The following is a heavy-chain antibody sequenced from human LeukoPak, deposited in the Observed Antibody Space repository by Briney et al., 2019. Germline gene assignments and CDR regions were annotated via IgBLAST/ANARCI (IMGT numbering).Heavy chain of an antibody. CDR1: GFTFSIYS. V-gene: IGHV3-21*04. Sequence: GGSLRLSCAASGFTFSIYSLNWVRQAPGKGLEWVSSISSTSGYIYYADSVKGRFTISRDNAKNSLYLQMNSLRAEDTAVYYCASGTARSEYCSGGSCYEGNGMDVWGQGTTVTVSS. CDR2: ISSTSGYI. D-gene: IGHD2-15*01. J-gene: IGHJ6*02. CDR3: ASGTARSEYCSGGSCYEGNGMDV.